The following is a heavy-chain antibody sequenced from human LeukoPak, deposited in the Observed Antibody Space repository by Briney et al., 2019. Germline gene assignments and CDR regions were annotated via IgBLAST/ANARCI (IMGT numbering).Heavy chain of an antibody. Sequence: PGGSLRLSCAASGFTFSDYYMSWIRQAPGKGLEWVSYISSSGSTIYYADSVKGRFTISRDNAQNSLYLQMNSLRAEDTAVYYCASQYYDFWSGYENWFDPWGQGTLVTVSS. V-gene: IGHV3-11*01. CDR1: GFTFSDYY. J-gene: IGHJ5*02. CDR2: ISSSGSTI. D-gene: IGHD3-3*01. CDR3: ASQYYDFWSGYENWFDP.